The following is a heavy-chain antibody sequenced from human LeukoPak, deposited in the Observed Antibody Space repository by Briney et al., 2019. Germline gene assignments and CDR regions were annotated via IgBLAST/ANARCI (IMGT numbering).Heavy chain of an antibody. CDR2: IYYSGST. V-gene: IGHV4-59*08. CDR1: GGSISSYY. D-gene: IGHD3-3*01. J-gene: IGHJ4*02. CDR3: ARLRPYYDFWSGYYTFFDY. Sequence: SETLSLTCTVSGGSISSYYWSWIRQPPGKGLEWIGYIYYSGSTYYNPSLKSRVTISVDTSKNQFSLKLSSVTAADTAVYYCARLRPYYDFWSGYYTFFDYWGQGTPVTVSS.